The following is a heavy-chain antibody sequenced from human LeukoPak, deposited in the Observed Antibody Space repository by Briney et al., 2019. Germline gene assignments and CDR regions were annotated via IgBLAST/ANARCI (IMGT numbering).Heavy chain of an antibody. CDR1: GFTFRSYG. CDR3: ERGIIWSGELFNYYGMDV. Sequence: PGRSLRLSCAASGFTFRSYGMHGVRQAPAKGVEWVAVIWYDGSNKYYADSAKGQFTISRDNSKNTLHLQMNSLRAEDTAVYYCERGIIWSGELFNYYGMDVWGKGTTVTVSS. D-gene: IGHD3-10*01. J-gene: IGHJ6*04. V-gene: IGHV3-33*01. CDR2: IWYDGSNK.